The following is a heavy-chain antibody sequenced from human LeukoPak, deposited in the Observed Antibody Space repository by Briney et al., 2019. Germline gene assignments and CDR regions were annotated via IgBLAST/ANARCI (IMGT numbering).Heavy chain of an antibody. CDR3: AKNALVVPAVVPEAFDI. J-gene: IGHJ3*02. Sequence: GGSLRLSCAASGFTFSSYAMSWVRQAPGKGLEWVSAISGSGGSTYYADSVKGRFTISRDNSKNTLYLQMNSLRAEDTAVYYCAKNALVVPAVVPEAFDIWGQGTMVTVSS. D-gene: IGHD2-2*01. CDR2: ISGSGGST. CDR1: GFTFSSYA. V-gene: IGHV3-23*01.